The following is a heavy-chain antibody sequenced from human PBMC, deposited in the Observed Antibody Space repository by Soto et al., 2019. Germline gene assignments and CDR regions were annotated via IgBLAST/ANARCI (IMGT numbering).Heavy chain of an antibody. CDR3: ARYHGVPRYSSSHLGYYYYGMAV. Sequence: EVQLVESGGGLVKPGGSLRLSCAASGFTFSSYSMNWVHQAPGKGLEWVSSISSSSSYIYYADSVKGRFTISRDNAKNSLYLQMNSLRAEDTAVYYCARYHGVPRYSSSHLGYYYYGMAVWGQGTTVTVSS. V-gene: IGHV3-21*01. CDR2: ISSSSSYI. D-gene: IGHD6-13*01. CDR1: GFTFSSYS. J-gene: IGHJ6*02.